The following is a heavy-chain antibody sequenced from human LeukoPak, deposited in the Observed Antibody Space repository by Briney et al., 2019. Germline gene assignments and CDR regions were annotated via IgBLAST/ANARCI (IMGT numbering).Heavy chain of an antibody. CDR3: AREPSYYGSGSDHYGWFDP. D-gene: IGHD3-10*01. Sequence: PGGSLRLSCAASGFTFSSYAMHWVRQAPGKGLEWVAVISYDGSNKYYADSVKGRYTISRDNSKNTLYLQMNSLRAEDTAVYYCAREPSYYGSGSDHYGWFDPWGQGTLVTVSS. V-gene: IGHV3-30*01. J-gene: IGHJ5*02. CDR1: GFTFSSYA. CDR2: ISYDGSNK.